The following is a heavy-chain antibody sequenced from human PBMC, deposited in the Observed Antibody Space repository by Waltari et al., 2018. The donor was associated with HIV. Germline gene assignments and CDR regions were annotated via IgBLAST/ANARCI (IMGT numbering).Heavy chain of an antibody. J-gene: IGHJ4*02. Sequence: DVQLVEPGGDLVQPGGHLRLPCPVSGFTFSSFPLSWVSQSPGLGLEWVSAISSSGNSSYSEDAVKGRFTISRDNSKNTLYLQMNSLRAEDTAIYYCAKRLTGTQYYFDYWGQGTLVTVSS. D-gene: IGHD1-7*01. CDR3: AKRLTGTQYYFDY. CDR2: ISSSGNSS. CDR1: GFTFSSFP. V-gene: IGHV3-23*04.